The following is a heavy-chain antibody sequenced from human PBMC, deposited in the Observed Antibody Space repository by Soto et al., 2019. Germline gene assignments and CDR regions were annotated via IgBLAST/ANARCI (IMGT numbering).Heavy chain of an antibody. CDR2: IKQDGSEE. J-gene: IGHJ6*02. V-gene: IGHV3-7*01. D-gene: IGHD6-13*01. Sequence: EVQLVESGGGLVQPGGSLRLSCVDSGFTFSSYWMSWVRQARVKGLEWVGNIKQDGSEENYVDCVKGRFTISRDTAKNSMYLQLNSLRAEDTAVSYCERIAASGRKWDVWGQGTTV. CDR1: GFTFSSYW. CDR3: ERIAASGRKWDV.